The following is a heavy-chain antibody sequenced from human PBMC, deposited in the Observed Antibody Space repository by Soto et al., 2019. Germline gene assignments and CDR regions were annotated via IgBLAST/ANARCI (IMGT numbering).Heavy chain of an antibody. D-gene: IGHD2-2*01. CDR1: GGSISSSSYY. CDR3: ACPEKDIVLVPASVGDYYYGMDA. J-gene: IGHJ6*02. Sequence: PSETLSLTCTVSGGSISSSSYYWGWIRQPPGKGLGWIGSIYYSGSTYYNPSLKSRVTISVDTSKNQFSLKLSSVTAADTAVYYCACPEKDIVLVPASVGDYYYGMDALGQGTTVTVSS. V-gene: IGHV4-39*01. CDR2: IYYSGST.